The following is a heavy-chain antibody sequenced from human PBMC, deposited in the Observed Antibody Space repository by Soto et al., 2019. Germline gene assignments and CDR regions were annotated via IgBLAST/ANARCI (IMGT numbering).Heavy chain of an antibody. CDR3: ARRPLDNDYGGNSGMDV. J-gene: IGHJ6*02. CDR1: GYSFTSYW. D-gene: IGHD3-16*01. Sequence: PGESLKISCKGSGYSFTSYWIGWVRQMPGKGLEWMGIIYPGDSDTRYSPSFQGQVTISADKSISTAYLQWSSLKASDTAMYYCARRPLDNDYGGNSGMDVWGQVTTVTVSS. V-gene: IGHV5-51*01. CDR2: IYPGDSDT.